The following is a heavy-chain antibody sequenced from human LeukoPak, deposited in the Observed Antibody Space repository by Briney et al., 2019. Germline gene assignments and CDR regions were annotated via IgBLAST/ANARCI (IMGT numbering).Heavy chain of an antibody. Sequence: GGSLRLSCAASGFSFSNYAMSWVRQAPGKGLEWVSAISGSGAGTYYADSVEGRFTISRDNSKNTLYLQMNSLRAEDTAIYYCAKYQRELDYWGQGTLVTVSS. CDR2: ISGSGAGT. V-gene: IGHV3-23*01. D-gene: IGHD1-1*01. CDR1: GFSFSNYA. CDR3: AKYQRELDY. J-gene: IGHJ4*02.